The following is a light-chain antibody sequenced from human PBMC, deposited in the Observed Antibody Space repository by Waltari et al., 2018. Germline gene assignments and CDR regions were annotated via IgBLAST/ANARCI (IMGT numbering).Light chain of an antibody. CDR1: TSNIGNNY. CDR3: GTWDNNLNALV. V-gene: IGLV1-51*02. CDR2: ESE. J-gene: IGLJ2*01. Sequence: QSVLTQPPSVSAAPGQKVIISCSGSTSNIGNNYVSWYQQFPGAAPKVFIYESEKRPSGIPDRFSVSKSGTSASLGITGLQTGDEAAYYCGTWDNNLNALVFGGGTKLTVL.